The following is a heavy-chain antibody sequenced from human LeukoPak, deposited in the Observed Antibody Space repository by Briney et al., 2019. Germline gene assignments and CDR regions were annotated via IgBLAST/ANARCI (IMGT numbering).Heavy chain of an antibody. CDR2: INTSGTS. CDR1: GGSISSYY. Sequence: SETLSLTCNVSGGSISSYYWSWIRQPAGKGLEWIGRINTSGTSNYNPSLRSRVTMSLDTSKNQFSLNLSSVTAADTAVYYCARVYYDSRGYYMDVWGKGTTVTVSS. V-gene: IGHV4-4*07. J-gene: IGHJ6*03. CDR3: ARVYYDSRGYYMDV. D-gene: IGHD3-22*01.